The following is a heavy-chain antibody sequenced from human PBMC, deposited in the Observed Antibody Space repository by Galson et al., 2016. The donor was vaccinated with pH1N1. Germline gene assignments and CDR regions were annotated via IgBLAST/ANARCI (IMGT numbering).Heavy chain of an antibody. D-gene: IGHD4-11*01. V-gene: IGHV3-30*04. CDR2: TSKDGNNV. CDR3: ARSRDFSFDY. CDR1: GFTLSCCA. Sequence: SLRLSCAASGFTLSCCAMHWVRQAPGKGLECVALTSKDGNNVCYADSVKGRFTISRDSSNNTLYLQMNSLRTEDTAIYYCARSRDFSFDYWGQGALVTVAS. J-gene: IGHJ4*02.